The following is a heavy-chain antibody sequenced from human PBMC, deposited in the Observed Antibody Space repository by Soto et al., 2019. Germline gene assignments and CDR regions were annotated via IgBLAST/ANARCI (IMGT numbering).Heavy chain of an antibody. CDR3: ARDHYCSGGSCLYGMDV. D-gene: IGHD2-15*01. CDR1: GGSISSGGYY. J-gene: IGHJ6*02. V-gene: IGHV4-31*03. Sequence: PSETLSLTCTVSGGSISSGGYYWSWIRQHPGKGLEWIGYIYYSGSTYYNPSLKSRVIISVDTSKNQFSLKLSSVTAADTAVYYCARDHYCSGGSCLYGMDVWGQGTTVTVSS. CDR2: IYYSGST.